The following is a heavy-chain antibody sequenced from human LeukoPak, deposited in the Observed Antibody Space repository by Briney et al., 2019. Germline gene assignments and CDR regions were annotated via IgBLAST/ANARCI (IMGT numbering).Heavy chain of an antibody. Sequence: SETPSLTCTVSGGSISSYYWSWIRQPAGKGLEWIGRIYTSGSTNYNPSLKSRVTMSVDTSKNQFSLKLSSVTAADTAVYYCARDVDSRTTIFGVVGYFDLWGRGALVTVSS. CDR2: IYTSGST. CDR3: ARDVDSRTTIFGVVGYFDL. CDR1: GGSISSYY. D-gene: IGHD3-3*01. J-gene: IGHJ2*01. V-gene: IGHV4-4*07.